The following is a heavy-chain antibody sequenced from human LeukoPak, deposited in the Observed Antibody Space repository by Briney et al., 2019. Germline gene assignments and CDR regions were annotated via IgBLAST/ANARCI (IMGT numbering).Heavy chain of an antibody. CDR2: INHSGST. CDR3: ARGPRWHRKFDP. V-gene: IGHV4-34*01. Sequence: SETLSLTCAVYGGSFSGYYWSWIRQPPGKGLEWIGEINHSGSTNYNPSLESRVTISVDTSKNQFSLKLSSVTAADTAVYYCARGPRWHRKFDPWGQGTLVTVSS. D-gene: IGHD2-15*01. CDR1: GGSFSGYY. J-gene: IGHJ5*02.